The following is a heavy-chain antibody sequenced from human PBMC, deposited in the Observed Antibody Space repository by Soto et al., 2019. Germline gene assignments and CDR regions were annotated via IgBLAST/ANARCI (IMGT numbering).Heavy chain of an antibody. J-gene: IGHJ6*02. D-gene: IGHD3-10*01. CDR3: AGGGVRGVITRTRDYYGMAV. CDR1: GYSFTSYW. V-gene: IGHV5-51*01. CDR2: IYPGDSDT. Sequence: GESLKISCKGSGYSFTSYWIGWVRQMPGKGLEWMGIIYPGDSDTRYSPSFQGQVTISADKSISTAYLQWSSLKASDTAMYYCAGGGVRGVITRTRDYYGMAVWGQGTTVSVSS.